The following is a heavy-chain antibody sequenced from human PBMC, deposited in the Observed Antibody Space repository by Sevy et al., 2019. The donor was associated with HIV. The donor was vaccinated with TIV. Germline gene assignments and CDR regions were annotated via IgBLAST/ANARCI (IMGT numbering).Heavy chain of an antibody. CDR3: AFERLYSNVAEYFQS. CDR2: IYSDGRT. J-gene: IGHJ1*01. V-gene: IGHV3-53*05. D-gene: IGHD1-1*01. CDR1: GFSVSSNY. Sequence: GGSLRLSCVVSGFSVSSNYMSWVRQAPGKGLEWVSNIYSDGRTYYADSVKGRFTISRDNSKNSLYLQMNSLRAEDTALYYCAFERLYSNVAEYFQSWGQGTLVTVSS.